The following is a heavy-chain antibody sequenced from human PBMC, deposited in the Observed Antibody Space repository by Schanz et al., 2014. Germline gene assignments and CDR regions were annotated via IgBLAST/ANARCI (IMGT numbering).Heavy chain of an antibody. Sequence: QVQLVQSGAEVKKPGSSVKVSCKASGGTFTSYAFSWVRQAPGQGLEWMGRIIPIVDITNYAQKFLGRVTITADKSTSTAYMELSSLRSEDTAMYYCARDYYDSSGYYYCDYWGQGTLXTVSA. D-gene: IGHD3-22*01. CDR1: GGTFTSYA. J-gene: IGHJ4*02. CDR3: ARDYYDSSGYYYCDY. V-gene: IGHV1-69*04. CDR2: IIPIVDIT.